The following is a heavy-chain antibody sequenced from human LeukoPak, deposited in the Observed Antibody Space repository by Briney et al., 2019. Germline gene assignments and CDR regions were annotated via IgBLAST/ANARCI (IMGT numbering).Heavy chain of an antibody. V-gene: IGHV3-30-3*01. CDR2: ISYDGSNK. J-gene: IGHJ4*02. CDR3: AKDPGASYYDSSGYYPSSIDY. D-gene: IGHD3-22*01. Sequence: PGGSLRLSCAASGFTLSIYALHWVRQAPGKGLEWVAVISYDGSNKYYADSVKGRFTISRDNSKNNLYLQMSSLRTEDTAVYYCAKDPGASYYDSSGYYPSSIDYWGQGTLVTVSS. CDR1: GFTLSIYA.